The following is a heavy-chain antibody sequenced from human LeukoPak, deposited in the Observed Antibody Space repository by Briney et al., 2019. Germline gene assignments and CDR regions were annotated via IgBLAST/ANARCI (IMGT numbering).Heavy chain of an antibody. J-gene: IGHJ4*02. CDR2: ISSSSSYI. V-gene: IGHV3-21*01. CDR1: GFTFSSYS. Sequence: PGGSLRLSCAASGFTFSSYSMNWVRQAPGKGLEWVSSISSSSSYIYYADSVKGRFTISRDNAKNSLYLQMNSLRAEDTAVYYCARVRGYCSSTSCRQFDYWGQGTLVTVSS. CDR3: ARVRGYCSSTSCRQFDY. D-gene: IGHD2-2*01.